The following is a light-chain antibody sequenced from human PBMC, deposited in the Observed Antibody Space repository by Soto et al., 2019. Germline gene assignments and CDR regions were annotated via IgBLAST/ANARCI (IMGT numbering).Light chain of an antibody. V-gene: IGKV3-20*01. Sequence: IVLTQSPGTLSLTPGERATLSCRSSETVTDRQLAWYQQKPRQAPRLLFFAISSRVAGIPDRFSASGSGTDFPLTISRLEPEDFAMYYCQQYGTSRWRFALGTKVEVQ. CDR3: QQYGTSRWR. CDR1: ETVTDRQ. J-gene: IGKJ1*01. CDR2: AIS.